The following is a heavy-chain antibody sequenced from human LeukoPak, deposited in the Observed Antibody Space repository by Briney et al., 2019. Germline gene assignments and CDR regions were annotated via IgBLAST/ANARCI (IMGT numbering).Heavy chain of an antibody. D-gene: IGHD6-19*01. CDR3: AKDGSSGWFFDY. Sequence: GGSLRLSCVASGFTFSTYGMHLVRQAPGKGLEWVAFIGHDGSHNYCADTVKSRLSVSRDNSNNTLYLQMNTLRPEDTAVYYCAKDGSSGWFFDYWGQGTPVTVSS. CDR2: IGHDGSHN. CDR1: GFTFSTYG. J-gene: IGHJ4*02. V-gene: IGHV3-30*02.